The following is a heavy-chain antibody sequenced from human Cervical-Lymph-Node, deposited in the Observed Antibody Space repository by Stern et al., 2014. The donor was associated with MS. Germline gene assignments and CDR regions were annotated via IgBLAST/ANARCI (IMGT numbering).Heavy chain of an antibody. CDR1: GGTFSSYA. CDR3: ATSAGELTPEAV. CDR2: ISPMYGPA. D-gene: IGHD1-26*01. Sequence: VKLVQSGAKVQKPGSSMRVSCKASGGTFSSYAISGVRQAPGQGLEWMGGISPMYGPANYAQKFHGRVTITADASTSTAYMEVSSLRSDDAAVYYCATSAGELTPEAVWGQGTTVTVFS. J-gene: IGHJ6*02. V-gene: IGHV1-69*01.